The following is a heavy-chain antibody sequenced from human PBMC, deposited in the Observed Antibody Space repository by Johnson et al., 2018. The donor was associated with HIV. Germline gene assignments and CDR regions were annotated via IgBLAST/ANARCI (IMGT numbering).Heavy chain of an antibody. Sequence: QVQLVESGGGVVQPGTSLRLSCAASGFTFRNYAMHWVRQAPGKGLEWVALVSYDGSNKYYADSVKGRFTISRDNSKNTLSLQMDSLRPEDTAVYYCARDPAYSSTWEGAFDVWGQGTMVTVSS. V-gene: IGHV3-30*04. CDR1: GFTFRNYA. CDR2: VSYDGSNK. J-gene: IGHJ3*01. D-gene: IGHD6-19*01. CDR3: ARDPAYSSTWEGAFDV.